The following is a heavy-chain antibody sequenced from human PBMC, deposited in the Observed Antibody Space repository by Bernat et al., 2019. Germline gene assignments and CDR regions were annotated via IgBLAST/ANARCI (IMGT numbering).Heavy chain of an antibody. CDR3: VKDYGDHRTDS. J-gene: IGHJ4*02. CDR2: IHYSGTT. CDR1: GDSITRNNYY. Sequence: QLQLQESGPGLVKPSEILSLTCTVSGDSITRNNYYWGWIRQPPGKGLERLGTIHYSGTTYYNPTLQSRVTISIDTSKNQFSLKLSAVTAADTAVYYCVKDYGDHRTDSWGQGILVTVSS. D-gene: IGHD4-17*01. V-gene: IGHV4-39*01.